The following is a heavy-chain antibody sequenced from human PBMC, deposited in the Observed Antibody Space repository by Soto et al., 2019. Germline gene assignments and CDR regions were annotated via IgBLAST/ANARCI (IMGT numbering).Heavy chain of an antibody. V-gene: IGHV1-3*01. Sequence: QVQLVQSGAEVKKPGASVKVSCKASGYTFTSYAMHWVRQAPGQRLEWMGWINAGNGNTKYSQKFQGRVTITRDTPGSTPYMDLSSLRCEDTAVYYCARDDGWRDGYNSYYYYGMDVGGQGTTVTFS. CDR2: INAGNGNT. CDR1: GYTFTSYA. CDR3: ARDDGWRDGYNSYYYYGMDV. J-gene: IGHJ6*02. D-gene: IGHD5-12*01.